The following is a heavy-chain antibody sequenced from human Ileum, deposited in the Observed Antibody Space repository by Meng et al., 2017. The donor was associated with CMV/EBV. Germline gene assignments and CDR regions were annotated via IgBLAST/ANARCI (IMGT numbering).Heavy chain of an antibody. D-gene: IGHD3-10*01. V-gene: IGHV3-7*01. CDR2: IRQDEREK. CDR3: ATDTRGYFDY. Sequence: GGSLRLSCAASGFSFSSYWMTWVRQAPGKGLEWVANIRQDEREKYYVDSVQGRFTISRDNAHDSLYLQMNSLRVEDTAVYFCATDTRGYFDYWGQGTGTRVTVSS. CDR1: GFSFSSYW. J-gene: IGHJ4*02.